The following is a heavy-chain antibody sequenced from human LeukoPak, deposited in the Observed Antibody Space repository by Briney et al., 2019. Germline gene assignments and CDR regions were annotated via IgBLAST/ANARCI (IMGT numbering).Heavy chain of an antibody. Sequence: GGSLRLSCAASGFTFDDYAMHWVRQAPGKGLEWVSGISWNSGSIGYADSVKGRFTISRDNAKNSLYLQMNSLRAEDTALYYCAKMIWFGEVFLGAFDIWGQGTMVTVSS. D-gene: IGHD3-10*01. CDR2: ISWNSGSI. J-gene: IGHJ3*02. V-gene: IGHV3-9*01. CDR3: AKMIWFGEVFLGAFDI. CDR1: GFTFDDYA.